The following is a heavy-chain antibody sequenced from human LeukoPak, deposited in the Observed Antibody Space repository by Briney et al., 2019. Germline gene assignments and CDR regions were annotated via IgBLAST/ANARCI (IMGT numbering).Heavy chain of an antibody. CDR1: GGSISSYY. CDR3: ARHIVVVPAAMLGYYYYGMDV. Sequence: SETLSLTCTVSGGSISSYYWSWIRQPPGKGLEWIGYIYYSGSTNYNPSLKSRVTISVDTSKNQFPLKLSSVTAADTAVYYCARHIVVVPAAMLGYYYYGMDVWGQGTTVTVSS. D-gene: IGHD2-2*01. J-gene: IGHJ6*02. V-gene: IGHV4-59*08. CDR2: IYYSGST.